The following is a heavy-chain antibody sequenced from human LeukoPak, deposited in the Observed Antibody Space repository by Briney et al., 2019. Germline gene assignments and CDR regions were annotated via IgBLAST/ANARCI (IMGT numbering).Heavy chain of an antibody. CDR3: AAAPYYYDSSDYYYVVY. CDR1: GDSISSSSYY. D-gene: IGHD3-22*01. J-gene: IGHJ4*02. Sequence: SETLSLTCTVSGDSISSSSYYWGWIRQPPGKGLEWIASISYSGSSYYTPSLKSRVTISVDTSKNQFSLKLSSVTAADTAVYYCAAAPYYYDSSDYYYVVYWGQGTLVTVSS. CDR2: ISYSGSS. V-gene: IGHV4-39*07.